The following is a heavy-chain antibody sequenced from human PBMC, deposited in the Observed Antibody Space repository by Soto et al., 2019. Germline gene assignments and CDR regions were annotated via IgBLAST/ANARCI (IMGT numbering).Heavy chain of an antibody. J-gene: IGHJ4*02. V-gene: IGHV1-2*02. D-gene: IGHD5-12*01. CDR1: GYIFSANY. CDR2: INPHSGAT. Sequence: ASVKVSCKASGYIFSANYIHWVRQAPGQGLEWLGGINPHSGATNYAQKFLGRVTMSADTSASTAYMDLASLKSDDTAVYYCAILTPITGVDWGQGAQVTVSS. CDR3: AILTPITGVD.